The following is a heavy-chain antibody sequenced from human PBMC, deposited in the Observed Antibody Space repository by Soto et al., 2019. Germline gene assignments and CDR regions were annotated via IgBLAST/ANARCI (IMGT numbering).Heavy chain of an antibody. V-gene: IGHV1-2*04. D-gene: IGHD2-8*01. CDR3: AREDCTNGVCYTGGWFDP. CDR1: GYTFTVYY. J-gene: IGHJ5*02. CDR2: INPNSGGT. Sequence: ASVKVSCTDSGYTFTVYYMHWVRQAPGQGLEWMGWINPNSGGTNYAQKFQGWVTMTRDTSISTAYMELSRLRSDDTAVYYCAREDCTNGVCYTGGWFDPWGQGTLVTVSS.